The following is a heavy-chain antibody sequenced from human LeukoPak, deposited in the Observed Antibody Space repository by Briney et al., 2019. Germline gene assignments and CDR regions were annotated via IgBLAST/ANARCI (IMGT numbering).Heavy chain of an antibody. CDR2: IYYSGGT. Sequence: PSETLSLTCTVSGGSISSYYWSWIRQPPGKGLEWIGYIYYSGGTNYNPSLKSRVTISVDTSKNQFSLKLSSVTAADTAVYYCARVVSSSWINFFDYWGQGTLVTVSS. V-gene: IGHV4-59*01. CDR1: GGSISSYY. D-gene: IGHD6-13*01. CDR3: ARVVSSSWINFFDY. J-gene: IGHJ4*02.